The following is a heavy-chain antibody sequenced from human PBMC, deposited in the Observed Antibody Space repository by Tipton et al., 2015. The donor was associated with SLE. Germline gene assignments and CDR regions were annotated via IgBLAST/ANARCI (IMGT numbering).Heavy chain of an antibody. CDR2: IYHSGTA. V-gene: IGHV4-30-2*06. Sequence: TLSLTCTVSGASISSGAFSWSWIRQSPGKGLEWLGYIYHSGTAYYNPSLKSRVTMSVDTSKNQFSLKLTSVTAADTAVYYCARGMLTWRGAIIGVDVWGQGTSVNVSS. D-gene: IGHD2-8*01. CDR1: GASISSGAFS. CDR3: ARGMLTWRGAIIGVDV. J-gene: IGHJ6*02.